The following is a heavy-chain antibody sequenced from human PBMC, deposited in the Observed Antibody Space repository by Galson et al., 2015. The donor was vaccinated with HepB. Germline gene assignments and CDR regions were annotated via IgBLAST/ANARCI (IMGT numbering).Heavy chain of an antibody. J-gene: IGHJ6*02. CDR3: ARVVAATGYYYYGMDV. Sequence: ETLSLTCTVSGGSISSYYWSWIRQPPGKGLEWIGYIYYSGSTNYNPSLKSRVTISVDTSKNQFSLKLSSVTAADTAVYYCARVVAATGYYYYGMDVWGQGTTVTVSS. D-gene: IGHD2-15*01. CDR2: IYYSGST. V-gene: IGHV4-59*01. CDR1: GGSISSYY.